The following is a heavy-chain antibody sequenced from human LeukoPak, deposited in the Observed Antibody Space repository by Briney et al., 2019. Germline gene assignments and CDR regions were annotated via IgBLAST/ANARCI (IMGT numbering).Heavy chain of an antibody. CDR1: GFTFSSYA. CDR2: IYYSGNT. J-gene: IGHJ4*02. CDR3: ARQDHIMVVIPLD. V-gene: IGHV4-39*01. D-gene: IGHD2-21*01. Sequence: GSLRLSCAASGFTFSSYAMSWVRQPPGKGLEWIASIYYSGNTYYNPSLKSRVTISVDTSNNQFSLKLTSVTAADTAVYYCARQDHIMVVIPLDWGQGTLVTVSS.